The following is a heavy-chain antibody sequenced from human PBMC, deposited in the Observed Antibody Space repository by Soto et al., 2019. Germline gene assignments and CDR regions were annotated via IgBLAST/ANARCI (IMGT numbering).Heavy chain of an antibody. J-gene: IGHJ4*02. CDR1: GFTFSSYG. D-gene: IGHD2-21*02. CDR3: ARGVVAAILDY. V-gene: IGHV3-33*01. Sequence: QVPLVESGGGVVQPGRSLRLSCAASGFTFSSYGMHWVRQAPGKGLEWVAVIWYDGSNKYYADSVKGRFTISRDNSKNTMYLQMNSLRAEDTAVYYGARGVVAAILDYWGQGTLVTVSS. CDR2: IWYDGSNK.